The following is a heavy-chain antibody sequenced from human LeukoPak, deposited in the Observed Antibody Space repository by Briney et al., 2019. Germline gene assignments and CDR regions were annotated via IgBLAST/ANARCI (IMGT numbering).Heavy chain of an antibody. CDR1: GGSISSYY. Sequence: SETLSLICTVSGGSISSYYWSWSRQPPGKGLEWIGYIYYSGSTKYNPSFKSRVTISVDTSKNQFSLKLISVTAADTAVYYCATVVRDDILTGYYIDYWGQGTLVTVSS. CDR2: IYYSGST. V-gene: IGHV4-59*01. D-gene: IGHD3-9*01. CDR3: ATVVRDDILTGYYIDY. J-gene: IGHJ4*02.